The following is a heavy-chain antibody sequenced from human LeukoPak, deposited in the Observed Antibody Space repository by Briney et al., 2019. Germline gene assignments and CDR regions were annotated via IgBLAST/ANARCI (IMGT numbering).Heavy chain of an antibody. CDR1: GFTFSSYS. CDR3: TRRYNYDSSGYYYVRDAFDI. V-gene: IGHV3-49*04. J-gene: IGHJ3*02. CDR2: IRSKAYGGTT. D-gene: IGHD3-22*01. Sequence: GGSLRLSCAASGFTFSSYSMNWVRQAPGKGLEWVGFIRSKAYGGTTKNAASVKGRFTISRDDSRSIAYLQMNSLKTEDTAVYYCTRRYNYDSSGYYYVRDAFDIWGQGTMVTVSS.